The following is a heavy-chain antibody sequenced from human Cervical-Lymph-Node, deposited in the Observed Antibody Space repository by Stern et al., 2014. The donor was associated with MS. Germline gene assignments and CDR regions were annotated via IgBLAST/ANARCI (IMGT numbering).Heavy chain of an antibody. Sequence: VQLVQSGAEVTKPWSSVTVSCKASGGTFSKFPSSWVRQAPRQGLEWMGGIFPVFGTPTYAQEFRGRVTITADVSTSTVYMELSSLRSDDTAVYYCALSSETSDRWYSLGYDLWGQGTLVTVSS. D-gene: IGHD6-13*01. CDR3: ALSSETSDRWYSLGYDL. CDR2: IFPVFGTP. V-gene: IGHV1-69*01. CDR1: GGTFSKFP. J-gene: IGHJ5*02.